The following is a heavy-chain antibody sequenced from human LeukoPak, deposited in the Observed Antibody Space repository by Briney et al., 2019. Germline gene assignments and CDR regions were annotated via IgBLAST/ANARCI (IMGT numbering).Heavy chain of an antibody. CDR1: GGTFSSYA. CDR3: ARDNSVGDIAWWFDP. J-gene: IGHJ5*02. Sequence: GASVKVSCKASGGTFSSYAISWVRQAPGQGLEWMGGIIPIFGTSNYAQKFQGRVTTTADESTSTAYMELSSLRSEDTAVYYCARDNSVGDIAWWFDPWGQGTLVTVSS. D-gene: IGHD3-16*02. CDR2: IIPIFGTS. V-gene: IGHV1-69*13.